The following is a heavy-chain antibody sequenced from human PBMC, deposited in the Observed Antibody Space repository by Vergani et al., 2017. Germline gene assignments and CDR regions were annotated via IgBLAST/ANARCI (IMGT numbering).Heavy chain of an antibody. D-gene: IGHD6-13*01. CDR2: IIPIFGTA. CDR1: GGTFSSYA. Sequence: QVQLVQSGAEVKKPGSSVKVSCKASGGTFSSYAISWVRQAPGQGLEWMGGIIPIFGTANYAQKFQGRVTITADESTSTAYMELSSLRSEDTAVYYCARGIGAAGTGLWGFSDYWGQGTLVTVSS. V-gene: IGHV1-69*01. CDR3: ARGIGAAGTGLWGFSDY. J-gene: IGHJ4*02.